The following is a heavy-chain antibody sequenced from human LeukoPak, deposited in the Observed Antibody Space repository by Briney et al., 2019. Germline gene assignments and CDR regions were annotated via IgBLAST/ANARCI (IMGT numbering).Heavy chain of an antibody. CDR2: ISSSSSHI. D-gene: IGHD3-22*01. V-gene: IGHV3-21*01. CDR3: AKDYYDSSGYQRSGY. J-gene: IGHJ4*02. Sequence: PGGSLRLSCAASGFTFSSYTMNWVRQAPGKGLEWVSSISSSSSHIYYADSVKGRFTISRDNSKNTLYLQMNSLRAEDTAVYYCAKDYYDSSGYQRSGYWGQGALVTVSS. CDR1: GFTFSSYT.